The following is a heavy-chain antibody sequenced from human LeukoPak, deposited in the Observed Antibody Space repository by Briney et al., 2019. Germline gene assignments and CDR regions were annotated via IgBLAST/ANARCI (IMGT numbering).Heavy chain of an antibody. CDR2: VSRNSGSI. D-gene: IGHD5-12*01. CDR1: GFTFDDYA. J-gene: IGHJ4*02. Sequence: GGSLRLSCAASGFTFDDYAMHWVRQAPGKGLEWVSGVSRNSGSIGYADSVKGRFTISRDNAKNSLYLQMNSLRAEDTAVYYCARDDQQLGYSGNFDYWGQGTLVTVSS. CDR3: ARDDQQLGYSGNFDY. V-gene: IGHV3-9*01.